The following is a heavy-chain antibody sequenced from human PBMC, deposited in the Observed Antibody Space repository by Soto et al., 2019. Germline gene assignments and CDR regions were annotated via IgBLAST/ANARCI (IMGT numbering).Heavy chain of an antibody. J-gene: IGHJ6*02. D-gene: IGHD3-10*01. CDR1: GFTFSSYS. Sequence: EVQLLESGGGLVQPGGSLRLSCAASGFTFSSYSMNWVRQAPGKGLEWVSYISSSSSTIYYADSVKGRFTISRDNAKNSLYLQMNSLRDEDTAVYYCARDPMVRGVIILSGMDVRGQGTTVTVSS. CDR3: ARDPMVRGVIILSGMDV. V-gene: IGHV3-48*02. CDR2: ISSSSSTI.